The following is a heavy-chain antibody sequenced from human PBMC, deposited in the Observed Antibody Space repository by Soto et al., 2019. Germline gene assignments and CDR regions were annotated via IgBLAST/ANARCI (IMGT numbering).Heavy chain of an antibody. V-gene: IGHV1-69*12. Sequence: QVQLVQSGAEVKKPGSAVKVSCKASGGTFSSYAFSWVRQAPGQGLEWMGGIIPIFGTANYAQKFQGRVTITADESTSTAYMELSSLRSEDTAVYYCASSVAKYYYYGMDVWGQGTTVTVS. CDR3: ASSVAKYYYYGMDV. J-gene: IGHJ6*02. CDR2: IIPIFGTA. D-gene: IGHD5-12*01. CDR1: GGTFSSYA.